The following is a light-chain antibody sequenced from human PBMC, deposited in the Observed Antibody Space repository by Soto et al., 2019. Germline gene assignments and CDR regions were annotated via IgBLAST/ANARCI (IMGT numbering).Light chain of an antibody. CDR1: SSDVGGYNH. CDR2: EVS. V-gene: IGLV2-14*01. CDR3: SSYTSSSTLV. Sequence: QSALTQPASVSGSPGQSITISCTGTSSDVGGYNHVSWYQQHPGKAPKLMIYEVSNRPSGVSNRFSGSKSGNTASLTISGLQAEDEADYYCSSYTSSSTLVFSGGTKLTVL. J-gene: IGLJ2*01.